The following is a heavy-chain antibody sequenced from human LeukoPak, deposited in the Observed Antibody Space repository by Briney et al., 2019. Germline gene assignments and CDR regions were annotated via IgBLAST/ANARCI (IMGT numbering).Heavy chain of an antibody. CDR2: ISYDGSNK. Sequence: GGSLRLSCAASGFTFSSYAMHWVRQAPGKGLEWVAVISYDGSNKYYADSVKGRFTISRDNSKNTLYLQMNSLRAEDTAVYYCARSYVSTHYDFWSGYYTFPLDYWGQGTLVTVSS. J-gene: IGHJ4*02. CDR1: GFTFSSYA. V-gene: IGHV3-30-3*01. D-gene: IGHD3-3*01. CDR3: ARSYVSTHYDFWSGYYTFPLDY.